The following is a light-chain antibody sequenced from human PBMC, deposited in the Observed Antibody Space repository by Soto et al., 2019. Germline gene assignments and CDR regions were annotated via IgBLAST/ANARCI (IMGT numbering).Light chain of an antibody. CDR3: AAWDDSLNGDV. J-gene: IGLJ1*01. CDR2: SNN. Sequence: QSVLTQPPSASGTPGQRVTISCSGSSSNIGSNTVNWYQQLPGTAPKLLTYSNNQRPSGVPGRCSGSQSGTSASLAISGLQSEDEADYYCAAWDDSLNGDVFGTGTKVTVL. V-gene: IGLV1-44*01. CDR1: SSNIGSNT.